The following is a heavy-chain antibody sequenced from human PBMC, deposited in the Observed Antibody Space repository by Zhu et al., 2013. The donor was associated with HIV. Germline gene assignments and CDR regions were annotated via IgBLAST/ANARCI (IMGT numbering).Heavy chain of an antibody. V-gene: IGHV1-18*01. CDR2: ISAYNGNT. Sequence: QVQLVQSGAEVKKPGASVKVSCKASGYTFTSYGISWVRQAPGQGLEWMGWISAYNGNTNYAQKLQGRVTMTTDTSTSTAYMELRSLRSDDTAVYYCARDHSETDRDSSGYYHYDAFDIWGQGTMVTVSS. CDR3: ARDHSETDRDSSGYYHYDAFDI. CDR1: GYTFTSYG. J-gene: IGHJ3*02. D-gene: IGHD3-22*01.